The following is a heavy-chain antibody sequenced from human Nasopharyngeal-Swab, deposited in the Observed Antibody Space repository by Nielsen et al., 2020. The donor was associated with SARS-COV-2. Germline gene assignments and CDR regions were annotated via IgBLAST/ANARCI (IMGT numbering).Heavy chain of an antibody. Sequence: GGSLRLSCAASGFTFDDYAMHWVRQAPGKGLEWVSLISWDGGSTYYADSVKGRFTISRDNSKNSLYLQMNSLRAEDTAVYYCARASCYDFGYYYGMDVWGQGTTVTVSS. V-gene: IGHV3-43D*04. CDR2: ISWDGGST. D-gene: IGHD5-12*01. CDR3: ARASCYDFGYYYGMDV. J-gene: IGHJ6*02. CDR1: GFTFDDYA.